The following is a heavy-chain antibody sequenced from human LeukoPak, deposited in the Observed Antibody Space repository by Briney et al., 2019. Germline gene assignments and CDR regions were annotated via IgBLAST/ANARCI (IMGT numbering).Heavy chain of an antibody. CDR2: IKADGSEK. D-gene: IGHD1-26*01. V-gene: IGHV3-7*05. J-gene: IGHJ4*02. CDR3: AYRNNFEY. Sequence: GGSLRLSCAASGFSFSGHWMNWVRQPPGKGLEWVANIKADGSEKNHVDSVKGRFTISRDDAKRTVDLQMDNLRAEDTAIYYCAYRNNFEYWGQGALVTVSS. CDR1: GFSFSGHW.